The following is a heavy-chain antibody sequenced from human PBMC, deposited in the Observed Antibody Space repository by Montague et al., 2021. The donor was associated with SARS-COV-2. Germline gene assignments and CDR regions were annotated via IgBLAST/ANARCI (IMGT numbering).Heavy chain of an antibody. D-gene: IGHD1-26*01. V-gene: IGHV3-48*02. CDR3: ARGRGSYIDY. CDR2: ISTSSDII. J-gene: IGHJ4*02. CDR1: GFTFTSYS. Sequence: SLRLSCAASGFTFTSYSMGWVRQAPGAGLEWVSFISTSSDIIIYRDSVKGRFTTSRDNAKNSVYLQMNSLRDEDTALYYCARGRGSYIDYWGQGTLVSVSS.